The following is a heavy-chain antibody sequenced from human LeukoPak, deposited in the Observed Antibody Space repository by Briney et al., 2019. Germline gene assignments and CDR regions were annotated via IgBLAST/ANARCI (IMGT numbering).Heavy chain of an antibody. J-gene: IGHJ4*02. V-gene: IGHV3-30*02. Sequence: GGSLRLSCAASGFTFDDYSMHWVRQAPGKGLEWVAFIRYDGSNKYYADSVKGRFTISRDNSKNTLYLQMNSLRAEDTAVYYCAKDRGGNYYYDSSAPVGYWGQGTLVTVSS. CDR2: IRYDGSNK. CDR1: GFTFDDYS. D-gene: IGHD3-22*01. CDR3: AKDRGGNYYYDSSAPVGY.